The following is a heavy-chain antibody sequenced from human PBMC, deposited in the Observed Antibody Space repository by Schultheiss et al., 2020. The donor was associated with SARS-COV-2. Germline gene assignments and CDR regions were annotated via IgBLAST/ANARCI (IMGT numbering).Heavy chain of an antibody. V-gene: IGHV4-61*01. J-gene: IGHJ4*02. CDR3: ARAPAEGDCSGGSCYSQTSDY. Sequence: SETLSLTCTVSGGSVSRGSYYWSWIRQPPGKGLEWIGEINHSGSTNYNPSLKSRVTIPVDTSKNQFSLKLSSVTAAYTAVYYCARAPAEGDCSGGSCYSQTSDYGGLGTRATVAS. CDR1: GGSVSRGSYY. CDR2: INHSGST. D-gene: IGHD2-15*01.